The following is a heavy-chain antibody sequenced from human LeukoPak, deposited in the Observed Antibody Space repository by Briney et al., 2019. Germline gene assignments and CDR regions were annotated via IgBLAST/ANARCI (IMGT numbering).Heavy chain of an antibody. Sequence: PGGSLRLTCAASGFTFSSYAMHWVRQAPGKGLEWVAVISYDGSNKYYADSVKGRFTISRDNSKNTLYLQMNSLRAEDTAVYYCASIAVAGTGPHHWFDPWGQGTLVTVSS. J-gene: IGHJ5*02. CDR3: ASIAVAGTGPHHWFDP. CDR1: GFTFSSYA. V-gene: IGHV3-30-3*01. CDR2: ISYDGSNK. D-gene: IGHD6-19*01.